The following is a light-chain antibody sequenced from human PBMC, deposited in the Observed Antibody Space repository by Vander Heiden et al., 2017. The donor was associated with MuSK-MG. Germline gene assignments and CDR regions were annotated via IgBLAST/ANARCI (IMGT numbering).Light chain of an antibody. V-gene: IGKV2-30*01. J-gene: IGKJ1*01. CDR2: KVS. CDR1: QSLVYSDGNTY. Sequence: DVVMTQSPLSLPVTLGQPASISCRSSQSLVYSDGNTYLNWFQQRPGQSPRRLMYKVSNRDSGVPDRFSGSGSGTDFTLKISRVEAEDVGVYYCMQGTHWHHVRVNFGQGTKVEIK. CDR3: MQGTHWHHVRVN.